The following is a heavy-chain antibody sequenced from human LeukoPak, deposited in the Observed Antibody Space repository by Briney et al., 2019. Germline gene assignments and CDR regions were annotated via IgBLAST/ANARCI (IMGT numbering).Heavy chain of an antibody. CDR1: GFTFGNSW. D-gene: IGHD1-14*01. CDR2: INADGSTT. CDR3: VVVVEPPDSDGFDV. Sequence: GGSLRLSCAASGFTFGNSWVHLVRQAPGKGLVWVSLINADGSTTTYADSVKGRFTISRDNARNTVSLQMNSLTIEDTAVYYCVVVVEPPDSDGFDVWGQGTMITVSS. V-gene: IGHV3-74*01. J-gene: IGHJ3*01.